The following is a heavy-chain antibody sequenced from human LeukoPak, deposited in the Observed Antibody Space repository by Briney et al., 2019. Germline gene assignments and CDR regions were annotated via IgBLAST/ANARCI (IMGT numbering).Heavy chain of an antibody. J-gene: IGHJ3*02. CDR1: GGSISSYY. D-gene: IGHD5-24*01. CDR2: IYYSGST. Sequence: SETLSLTCTVSGGSISSYYWSWLRPPPGKGLEWLGYIYYSGSTNYNPSLKSRVTISVDTSKNQFSLKLSSVTAADTAVYYCARDRYMRGDAFDIWGQGTMVTVSS. V-gene: IGHV4-59*01. CDR3: ARDRYMRGDAFDI.